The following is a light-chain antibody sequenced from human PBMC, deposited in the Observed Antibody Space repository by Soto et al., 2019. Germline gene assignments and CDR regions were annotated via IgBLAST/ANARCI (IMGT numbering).Light chain of an antibody. CDR1: TSDISAYDS. CDR2: EVT. CDR3: SSYTTRTTS. Sequence: QSALTQPASVSGSPGQSITISCSGTTSDISAYDSVSWYQQHPGRAPKLVIYEVTNRPSGVSNRFSGSKSGTTASLTISGLQAEDEADYYCSSYTTRTTSFGGGTKLTVL. J-gene: IGLJ3*02. V-gene: IGLV2-14*01.